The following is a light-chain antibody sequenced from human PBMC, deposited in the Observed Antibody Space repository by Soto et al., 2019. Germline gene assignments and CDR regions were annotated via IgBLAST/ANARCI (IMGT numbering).Light chain of an antibody. CDR2: KAS. Sequence: IQMTQSPSTLSASVGDRVTITCRASQSISDLLAWHQQKPGEAPKLLIYKASCLESGVPSRFSGSGSGTQFSITISSLQHDDFATYYCQQHDNHSPFGGGTKVEIK. CDR1: QSISDL. J-gene: IGKJ4*02. V-gene: IGKV1-5*03. CDR3: QQHDNHSP.